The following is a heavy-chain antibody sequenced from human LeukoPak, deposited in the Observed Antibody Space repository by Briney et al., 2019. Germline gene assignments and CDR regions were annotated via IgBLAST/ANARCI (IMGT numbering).Heavy chain of an antibody. CDR3: ARAPSAMVRDYFDD. CDR2: ISGSSSYI. D-gene: IGHD5-18*01. CDR1: GFTFSSYS. Sequence: GGSLRLSCAASGFTFSSYSMSWVRQAPGMGLEWVSSISGSSSYIYYADSVKGRFTTSRDNAKNSLYLQMNSLRAEDTAVYYCARAPSAMVRDYFDDWGQGTLVTVSS. J-gene: IGHJ4*02. V-gene: IGHV3-21*01.